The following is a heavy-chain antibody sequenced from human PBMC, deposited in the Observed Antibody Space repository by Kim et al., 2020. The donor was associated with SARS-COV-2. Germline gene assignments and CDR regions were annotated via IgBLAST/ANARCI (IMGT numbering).Heavy chain of an antibody. CDR3: ARHVSPSGSTDKGWFDP. V-gene: IGHV4-39*01. CDR2: MYYSGNT. D-gene: IGHD4-17*01. Sequence: SETLSLTCTVSGGSISSRNYYWGWIRQPPGKGLEWFGSMYYSGNTYYSPSLKSRTTISVDTSKNQFSLKLNSVIAADTAGYYCARHVSPSGSTDKGWFDPWGGETLVTVSS. J-gene: IGHJ5*02. CDR1: GGSISSRNYY.